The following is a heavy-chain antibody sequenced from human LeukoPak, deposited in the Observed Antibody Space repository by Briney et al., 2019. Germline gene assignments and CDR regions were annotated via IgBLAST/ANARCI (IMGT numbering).Heavy chain of an antibody. D-gene: IGHD4-17*01. Sequence: TGGSLRLSCAASGFTFTAYGINWVRQAPGKGLEWISYIDKSSTGIQYADSVKGRFTISRDNAKNSVYLQMNSLRAEDTAVYYCARGSDDYGDYEVHYYYMDVWGKGTTVTVSS. J-gene: IGHJ6*03. V-gene: IGHV3-48*01. CDR2: IDKSSTGI. CDR3: ARGSDDYGDYEVHYYYMDV. CDR1: GFTFTAYG.